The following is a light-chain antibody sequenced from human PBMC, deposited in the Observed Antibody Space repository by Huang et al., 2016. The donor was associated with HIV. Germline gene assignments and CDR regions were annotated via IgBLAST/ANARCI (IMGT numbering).Light chain of an antibody. J-gene: IGKJ5*01. Sequence: ETVLTQSPATLSLSPGERATLSCRASQSVNSYLAWYQQKPGQTPRLLIYDAANRATGSPARFSGSVSGTDFTLTISSLEPEDFAVYYCQQRKYWPPITFGQGTRLEIK. V-gene: IGKV3-11*01. CDR2: DAA. CDR3: QQRKYWPPIT. CDR1: QSVNSY.